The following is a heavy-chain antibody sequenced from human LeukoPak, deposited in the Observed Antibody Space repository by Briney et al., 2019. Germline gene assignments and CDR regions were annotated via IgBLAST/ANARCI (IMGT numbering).Heavy chain of an antibody. CDR1: GGSISSHY. D-gene: IGHD3-3*01. Sequence: SETLSLTCTVSGGSISSHYWSWIRQPAGKGLEWIGRIYTSGSTNYNPSLKSRATMSVDTSKNQFSLKLSSVTAADTAVYYCARGGRYDFWSGSDYYYYGMDVWGQGTTVTVSS. J-gene: IGHJ6*02. CDR3: ARGGRYDFWSGSDYYYYGMDV. V-gene: IGHV4-4*07. CDR2: IYTSGST.